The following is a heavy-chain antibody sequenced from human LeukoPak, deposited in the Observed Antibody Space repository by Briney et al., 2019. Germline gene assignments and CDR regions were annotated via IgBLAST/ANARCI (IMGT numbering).Heavy chain of an antibody. CDR2: ISSSSSYI. J-gene: IGHJ4*02. V-gene: IGHV3-21*01. D-gene: IGHD4-17*01. Sequence: GSLRLSCAASGFTFSSYSMNWVRQAPGKGLEWVSSISSSSSYIYYADSVKGRFTISRDNAKNSLYLQMNSLRAEDAAVYYCARGICDDYGVESSDYWGQGTLVTVSS. CDR3: ARGICDDYGVESSDY. CDR1: GFTFSSYS.